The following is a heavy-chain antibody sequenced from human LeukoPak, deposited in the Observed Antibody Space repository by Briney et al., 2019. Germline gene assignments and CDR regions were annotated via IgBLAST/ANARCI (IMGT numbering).Heavy chain of an antibody. CDR3: ARGYRTMYGGYGPPYFDY. J-gene: IGHJ4*02. CDR2: VHYSGST. V-gene: IGHV4-39*01. Sequence: PSETLSLTCSVSGGSISSSSYFWGWIRQPPGKGLEWVASVHYSGSTYYNPSLKSRVTISVDTSKNQFSLKLSSVTAADTAVYYCARGYRTMYGGYGPPYFDYWGQGTLVTVSS. CDR1: GGSISSSSYF. D-gene: IGHD5-12*01.